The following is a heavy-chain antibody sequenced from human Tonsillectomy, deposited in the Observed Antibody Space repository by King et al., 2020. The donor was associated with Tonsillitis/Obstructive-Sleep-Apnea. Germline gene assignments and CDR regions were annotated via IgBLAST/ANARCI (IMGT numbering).Heavy chain of an antibody. V-gene: IGHV1-2*02. Sequence: VQLVESGAEVKKPGASVKVSCRASGYTFTGYYMHWMRQAPGQGLQWMGWINPNSGGTRYAQKFQDRVTMTRDTSISTAYMELSRLRSDDTAVYYCARGDIVATTFDYWGQGTLVTVSS. J-gene: IGHJ4*02. CDR1: GYTFTGYY. CDR2: INPNSGGT. CDR3: ARGDIVATTFDY. D-gene: IGHD5-12*01.